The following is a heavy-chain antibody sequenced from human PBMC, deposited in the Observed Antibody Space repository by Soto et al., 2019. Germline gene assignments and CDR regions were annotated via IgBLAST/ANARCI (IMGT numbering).Heavy chain of an antibody. D-gene: IGHD3-10*01. J-gene: IGHJ6*02. CDR1: GFTFSSYA. V-gene: IGHV3-23*01. CDR3: AKDGLAGSGSYYNDLDYYYGMDV. Sequence: GGSLRLSCAASGFTFSSYAMSWVRQAPGKGLEWVSAISGSGGSTYYADSVKGRFTISRDNSKNTLYLQMNSLRAEDTAVYYCAKDGLAGSGSYYNDLDYYYGMDVWGQGTTVTVSS. CDR2: ISGSGGST.